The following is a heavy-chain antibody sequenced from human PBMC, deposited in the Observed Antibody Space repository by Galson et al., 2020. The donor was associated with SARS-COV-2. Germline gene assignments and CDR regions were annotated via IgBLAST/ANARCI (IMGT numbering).Heavy chain of an antibody. CDR2: ISGSGGST. J-gene: IGHJ5*02. CDR1: GFTFSSYA. V-gene: IGHV3-23*01. CDR3: AKDPRYGPPFAERFDP. D-gene: IGHD5-18*01. Sequence: GGSLRLSCAASGFTFSSYAMSWVRQAPGKGLEWVSAISGSGGSTYYADSVKGRFTISRDNSKNTLYLQMNSLRAEDTAVYYCAKDPRYGPPFAERFDPWGQGTLVTVSS.